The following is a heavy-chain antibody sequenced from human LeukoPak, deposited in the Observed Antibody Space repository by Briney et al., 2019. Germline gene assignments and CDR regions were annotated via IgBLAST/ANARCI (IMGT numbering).Heavy chain of an antibody. Sequence: GGSLRLSCAASGFTFSSYAMSWVRQAPGKGLEWVSYISSSSSTIYYADSVKGRFTISRDNAKNSLYLQMNSLRDEDTAVYYCARGQEYDFWSGYYYYGMDVWGQGTTVTVSS. V-gene: IGHV3-48*02. D-gene: IGHD3-3*01. CDR1: GFTFSSYA. CDR3: ARGQEYDFWSGYYYYGMDV. CDR2: ISSSSSTI. J-gene: IGHJ6*02.